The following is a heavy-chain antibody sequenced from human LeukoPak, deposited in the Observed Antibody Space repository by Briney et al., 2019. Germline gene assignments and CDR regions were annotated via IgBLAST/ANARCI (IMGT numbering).Heavy chain of an antibody. CDR2: IYYSGST. CDR3: AREGSGWDPFDY. D-gene: IGHD6-19*01. Sequence: PSETLSLTCTVSGGSISSGDYYWSWIRQPPGKGLEWIGYIYYSGSTYYNPSLESRVTISLDTSKNQFSLKLSSVTAADTAVYYCAREGSGWDPFDYWGRGTLVTVSS. V-gene: IGHV4-30-4*02. J-gene: IGHJ4*02. CDR1: GGSISSGDYY.